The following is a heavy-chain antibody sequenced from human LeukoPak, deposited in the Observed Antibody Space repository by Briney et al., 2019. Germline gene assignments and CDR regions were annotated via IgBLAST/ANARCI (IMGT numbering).Heavy chain of an antibody. CDR3: AKSNGYGLVDI. CDR1: GGSISTSNYY. CDR2: IFCGST. J-gene: IGHJ3*02. Sequence: SETLSLTCTVSGGSISTSNYYWGWIRQPPGKGLEWIGNIFCGSTYYSPSLKSRVTISLDTSRNQFSLTLNSVTAADTAVYYCAKSNGYGLVDIWGQGTMVTVSS. D-gene: IGHD3-10*01. V-gene: IGHV4-39*07.